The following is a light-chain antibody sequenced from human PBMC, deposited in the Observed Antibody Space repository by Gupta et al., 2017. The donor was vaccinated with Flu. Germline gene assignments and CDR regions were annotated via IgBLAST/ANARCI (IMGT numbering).Light chain of an antibody. J-gene: IGLJ1*01. V-gene: IGLV2-23*01. CDR2: EAS. CDR3: CSYAGSSTYV. CDR1: SSDVGSYKY. Sequence: QSALTQPASVSGSPGQPITISCTGTSSDVGSYKYVSWYQQHPGKAPKLMIYEASKRPSWVSNRFSGSKSGNTASLTISGLQAEDEADYYCCSYAGSSTYVFGTGTKVTVL.